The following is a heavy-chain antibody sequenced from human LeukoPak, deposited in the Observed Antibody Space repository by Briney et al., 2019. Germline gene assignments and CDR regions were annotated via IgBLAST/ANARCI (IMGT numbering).Heavy chain of an antibody. J-gene: IGHJ4*02. CDR3: AGRDCSSTSCPFDY. CDR1: GYTLTELS. D-gene: IGHD2-2*01. CDR2: FDPEDGET. V-gene: IGHV1-24*01. Sequence: GASVKVSCKVSGYTLTELSMHWVRQAPGKGLEWMGGFDPEDGETIYAQKFQGRVTMTEDTSTDTAYMELSSLRSEDMAVYYCAGRDCSSTSCPFDYWGQGTLVTVSS.